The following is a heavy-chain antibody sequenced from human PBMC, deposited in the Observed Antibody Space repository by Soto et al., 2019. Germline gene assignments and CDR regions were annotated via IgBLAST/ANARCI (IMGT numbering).Heavy chain of an antibody. Sequence: PSETLSLTCAVYGGSFSGYYWSWIRQPPGKGLEWIGEINHSGSTNYNPSLKSRVTISVDTSKNQFSLKLSSVTAADTAVYYCARKHSSGWYSLFDYWGQGTTVTVSS. CDR2: INHSGST. V-gene: IGHV4-34*01. D-gene: IGHD6-19*01. J-gene: IGHJ4*03. CDR3: ARKHSSGWYSLFDY. CDR1: GGSFSGYY.